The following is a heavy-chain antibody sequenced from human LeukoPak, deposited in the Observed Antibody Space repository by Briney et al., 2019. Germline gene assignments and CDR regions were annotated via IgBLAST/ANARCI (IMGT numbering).Heavy chain of an antibody. CDR1: GFTVSSNY. V-gene: IGHV3-53*01. CDR3: ARSPWYRTDAFDI. J-gene: IGHJ3*02. Sequence: GGSLRLSCAASGFTVSSNYMSWVRQAPGKGLEWVSVIYSGGSTYYADSVKGRFTISRDNSKNTLYLQMNSLRAEDTAVYYCARSPWYRTDAFDIWGQGTMVTVSS. CDR2: IYSGGST. D-gene: IGHD6-13*01.